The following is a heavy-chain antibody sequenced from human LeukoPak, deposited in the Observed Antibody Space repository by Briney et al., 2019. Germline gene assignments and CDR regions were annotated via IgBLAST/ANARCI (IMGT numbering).Heavy chain of an antibody. CDR3: ARANRDYVWGSYRYTGILVDY. CDR1: GGSISSGGYS. V-gene: IGHV4-30-2*01. CDR2: IYHSGST. Sequence: PSETLSLTCAVSGGSISSGGYSWSWIRQPPGKGLEWIGYIYHSGSTYYNPSLKSQVTISVDRSKNQFSLKLSSVTAADTAVYYCARANRDYVWGSYRYTGILVDYWGQGTLVTVSS. D-gene: IGHD3-16*02. J-gene: IGHJ4*02.